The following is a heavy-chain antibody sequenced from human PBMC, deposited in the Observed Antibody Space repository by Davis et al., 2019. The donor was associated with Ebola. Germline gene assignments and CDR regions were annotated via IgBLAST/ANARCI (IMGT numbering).Heavy chain of an antibody. Sequence: PSETLSLTCTVSGGSSSSYYWSWIRQPPGKGLEWIGYIYYSGSTNYNPSLKSRVTISVDTSKNQFSLKLSSVTAADTAVYYCARESLEYYDILTGYYWFDPWGQGTLVTVSS. CDR1: GGSSSSYY. J-gene: IGHJ5*02. CDR2: IYYSGST. V-gene: IGHV4-59*01. D-gene: IGHD3-9*01. CDR3: ARESLEYYDILTGYYWFDP.